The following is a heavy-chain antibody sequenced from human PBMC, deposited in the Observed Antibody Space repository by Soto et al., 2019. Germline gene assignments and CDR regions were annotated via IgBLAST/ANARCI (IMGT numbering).Heavy chain of an antibody. CDR1: GFSLSTSGVG. V-gene: IGHV2-5*02. J-gene: IGHJ4*02. CDR3: AHGQTYCGGHCYSGFDY. CDR2: IYWDDDK. Sequence: QITLKESGPTLVKPTQTLTLTCTFSGFSLSTSGVGVGWIRQPPGKALEWLALIYWDDDKRYSPSLKSRLTISKDTSKNQVVLTMTNMDPVDTATYYCAHGQTYCGGHCYSGFDYWGQGTLVTVSS. D-gene: IGHD2-21*01.